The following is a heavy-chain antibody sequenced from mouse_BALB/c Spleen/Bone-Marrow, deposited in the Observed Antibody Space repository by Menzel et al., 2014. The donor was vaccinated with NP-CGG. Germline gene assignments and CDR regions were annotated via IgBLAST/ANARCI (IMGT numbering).Heavy chain of an antibody. CDR1: GYTFTDYN. V-gene: IGHV1S29*02. Sequence: VQLQQSGPELVKPGASVKISCKASGYTFTDYNMHWVKQSHGKSLVWIGYIYPYNGGTGYNQKFKSKATLTVDNSSSTAYMELRSLTSEDSAVYYCARLDGYYVAMDYWGQGTSVTVSS. D-gene: IGHD2-3*01. J-gene: IGHJ4*01. CDR3: ARLDGYYVAMDY. CDR2: IYPYNGGT.